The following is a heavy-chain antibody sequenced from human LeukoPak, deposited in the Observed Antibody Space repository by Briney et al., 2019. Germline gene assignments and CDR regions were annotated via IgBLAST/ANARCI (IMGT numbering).Heavy chain of an antibody. J-gene: IGHJ5*02. CDR2: IYTSGST. Sequence: KSSETLSLTCTVSGNPFGDYYWSWIRQPAGKGLEWIGRIYTSGSTTYNPSLKSRVTMSVDTSKSQFSLNLMSVTAADTAVYYCTRDTGTTGEVKFDPWGQGTLVTVSS. D-gene: IGHD4-17*01. V-gene: IGHV4-4*07. CDR3: TRDTGTTGEVKFDP. CDR1: GNPFGDYY.